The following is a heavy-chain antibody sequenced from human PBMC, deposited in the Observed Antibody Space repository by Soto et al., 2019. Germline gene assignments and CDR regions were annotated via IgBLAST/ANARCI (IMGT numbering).Heavy chain of an antibody. Sequence: QVQLQESGPGLVKPSETLSLTCTVSGGSVSSGSYYWSWIRQPPGKGLEWIGYIYYSWSTNYNPSLKSRVTISVDTSKNQFSLRLSSVTAADTAVYYCARERTLQSVGGIFAVPDYWGQGTLVTVSS. CDR2: IYYSWST. D-gene: IGHD2-15*01. CDR3: ARERTLQSVGGIFAVPDY. V-gene: IGHV4-61*01. CDR1: GGSVSSGSYY. J-gene: IGHJ4*02.